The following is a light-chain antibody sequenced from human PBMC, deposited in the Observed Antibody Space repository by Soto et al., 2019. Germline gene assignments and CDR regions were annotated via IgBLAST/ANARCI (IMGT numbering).Light chain of an antibody. J-gene: IGKJ1*01. CDR3: QQYNNWPPWT. CDR2: GAY. V-gene: IGKV3-15*01. CDR1: QSVYSS. Sequence: EIVLTQSPGTLSLSPWEIATLSFMASQSVYSSLAWYQKTPGQAPRLLIYGAYTRATGIPARFSGSGSGTEFTLTISRLQSEDFAVYYCQQYNNWPPWTFGQGTKV.